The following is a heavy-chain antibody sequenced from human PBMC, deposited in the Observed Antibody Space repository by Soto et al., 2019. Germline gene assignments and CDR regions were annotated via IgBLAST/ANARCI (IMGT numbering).Heavy chain of an antibody. J-gene: IGHJ5*02. CDR1: GYTFTSYY. CDR2: INPSGRST. V-gene: IGHV1-46*03. CDR3: ARSRIAAAENWFAP. Sequence: QVQLVQSGAEVKKPGASVKASCKASGYTFTSYYMHWVRQAPGQGLAWMGIINPSGRSTSYAKKFQGRVTRTRDTSTSTVYMELSSLGSEDTAVYCCARSRIAAAENWFAPWGQGTLVTVSS. D-gene: IGHD6-13*01.